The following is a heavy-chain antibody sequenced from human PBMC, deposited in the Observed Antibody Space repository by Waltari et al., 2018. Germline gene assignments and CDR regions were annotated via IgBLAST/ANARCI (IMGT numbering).Heavy chain of an antibody. D-gene: IGHD3-16*01. CDR2: IYSGGST. CDR1: GFTFSSYA. J-gene: IGHJ4*02. CDR3: AKAPGSVWAPPY. Sequence: EVQLLESGGGLVQPGGSLRLSCAASGFTFSSYAMSWARQAPGKGLEWVSVIYSGGSTYYADSVKGRFTISRDNSKNTLYLQMNSLRAEDTAVYYCAKAPGSVWAPPYWGQGTLVTVSS. V-gene: IGHV3-23*03.